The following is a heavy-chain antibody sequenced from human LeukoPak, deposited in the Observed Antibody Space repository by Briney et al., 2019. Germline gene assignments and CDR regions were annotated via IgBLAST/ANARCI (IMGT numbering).Heavy chain of an antibody. J-gene: IGHJ6*03. D-gene: IGHD3-22*01. CDR3: ARLITMIEPGNYYYYYYMDV. CDR1: GYTFTDSD. Sequence: ASVKVSCKASGYTFTDSDIHWVRQAPGQGLQWMGWIKPNSGGTRYTKKFQGRVTMTTDTSISTAYMELSRLTSDDTAVYYCARLITMIEPGNYYYYYYMDVWGKGTAVTVSS. CDR2: IKPNSGGT. V-gene: IGHV1-2*02.